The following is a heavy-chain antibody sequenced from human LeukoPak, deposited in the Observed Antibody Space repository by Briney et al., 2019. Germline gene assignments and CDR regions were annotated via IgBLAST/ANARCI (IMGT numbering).Heavy chain of an antibody. J-gene: IGHJ4*02. Sequence: GGSLRLSCAASRFTFSSYGMSWVRQAPGKGLEWVSAISGSGDSTYYADSVKGRFTVSRDNSKNTLYLQMNSLRAEDTAVYYCARGILTYYSDSSGLDFWGQGTLVTVSS. D-gene: IGHD3-22*01. CDR2: ISGSGDST. CDR3: ARGILTYYSDSSGLDF. CDR1: RFTFSSYG. V-gene: IGHV3-23*01.